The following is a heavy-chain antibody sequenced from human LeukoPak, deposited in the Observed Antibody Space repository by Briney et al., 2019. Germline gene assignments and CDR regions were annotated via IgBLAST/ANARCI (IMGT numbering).Heavy chain of an antibody. Sequence: ASVKVSCKASGYTFTSYGISWVRQAPGQGLEWMGWISAYNGNTNYAQKLQGRVTMTIDTSTSTAYMELRSLRSDDTAVYYCARSSLDIVVVPAAPDYWGQGTLVTVSS. CDR1: GYTFTSYG. V-gene: IGHV1-18*01. J-gene: IGHJ4*02. D-gene: IGHD2-2*01. CDR2: ISAYNGNT. CDR3: ARSSLDIVVVPAAPDY.